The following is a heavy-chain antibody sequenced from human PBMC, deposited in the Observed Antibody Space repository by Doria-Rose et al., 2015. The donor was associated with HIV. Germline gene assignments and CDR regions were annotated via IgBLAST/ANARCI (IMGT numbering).Heavy chain of an antibody. D-gene: IGHD3-10*01. J-gene: IGHJ6*03. V-gene: IGHV4-4*09. CDR1: GGSISSYY. CDR3: ARFRPSRGIYYSLDV. Sequence: VSGGSISSYYWNWIRQPPGKGLEWIGYIYSSGSTHYNSSLKSQVTISIDTSKNQFSLKLSSVTAADTAVYYCARFRPSRGIYYSLDVWGKGTTVTVSS. CDR2: IYSSGST.